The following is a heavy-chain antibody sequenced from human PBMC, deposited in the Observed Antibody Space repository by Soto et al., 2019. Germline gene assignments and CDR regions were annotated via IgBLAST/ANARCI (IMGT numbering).Heavy chain of an antibody. V-gene: IGHV1-46*02. CDR2: VNPSLGRS. CDR3: ARAPHSIESSVLDY. D-gene: IGHD3-22*01. J-gene: IGHJ4*02. CDR1: GYNINTNH. Sequence: GASVKVSCKTSGYNINTNHMHWVRQAPGQGLEWMGIVNPSLGRSNYAQKFRDRVAMTWDTSTRIFYMELNSLRSDDTAVYYCARAPHSIESSVLDYWGQGTLVTVSS.